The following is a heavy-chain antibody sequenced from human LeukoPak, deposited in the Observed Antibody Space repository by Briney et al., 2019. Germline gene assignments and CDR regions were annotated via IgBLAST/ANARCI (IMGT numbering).Heavy chain of an antibody. D-gene: IGHD3-22*01. CDR3: AKDYSDSSGYFRVPHVFDF. Sequence: GGSLRLSCAASGFTFSSYGMHWVRQAPGKGLEWVAFIRYDGSNKYYADSVKGRFTISRDNSKNTLYLQMNSLRAEDTAVYYCAKDYSDSSGYFRVPHVFDFWGQGTLVTVSS. J-gene: IGHJ4*02. CDR1: GFTFSSYG. CDR2: IRYDGSNK. V-gene: IGHV3-30*02.